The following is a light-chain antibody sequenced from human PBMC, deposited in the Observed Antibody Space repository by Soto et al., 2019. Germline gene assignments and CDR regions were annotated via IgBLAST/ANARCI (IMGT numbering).Light chain of an antibody. J-gene: IGLJ1*01. CDR2: DVS. Sequence: QSALTQPRSVCGSPGQSVTISCSGTSSDVGTYDFVSWYQKHPGKAPRLMIFDVSEWPSWVRAGSSGSKSGNTASLPTSGRRAEDQADYFSCLYAGTFYVIGTGTKVTVL. V-gene: IGLV2-11*01. CDR1: SSDVGTYDF. CDR3: CLYAGTFYV.